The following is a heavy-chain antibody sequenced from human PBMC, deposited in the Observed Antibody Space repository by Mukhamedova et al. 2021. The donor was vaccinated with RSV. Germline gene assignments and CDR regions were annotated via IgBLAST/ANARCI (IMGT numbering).Heavy chain of an antibody. D-gene: IGHD3-22*01. Sequence: EWVSAISGSGGSTYYADSVKGRFTISRDNSKNTLYLQMNSLRAEDTAVYYCAKDNLYYYDSSGYYYFDYWGQGTLVTVSS. CDR2: ISGSGGST. V-gene: IGHV3-23*01. CDR3: AKDNLYYYDSSGYYYFDY. J-gene: IGHJ4*02.